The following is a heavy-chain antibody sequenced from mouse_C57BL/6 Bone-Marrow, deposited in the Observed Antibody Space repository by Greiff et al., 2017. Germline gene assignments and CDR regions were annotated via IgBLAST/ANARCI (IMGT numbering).Heavy chain of an antibody. CDR3: TRYDYDGY. V-gene: IGHV1-15*01. CDR1: GYTFTDYE. D-gene: IGHD2-4*01. J-gene: IGHJ2*01. Sequence: VQVVESGAELVRPGASVTLSCKASGYTFTDYEMHWVKQTPVHGLEWIGAIDPETGGTAYNQKFKGKAILTADESSSTAYMELRSLTSEDSAVYYCTRYDYDGYWGQGTTLTVSS. CDR2: IDPETGGT.